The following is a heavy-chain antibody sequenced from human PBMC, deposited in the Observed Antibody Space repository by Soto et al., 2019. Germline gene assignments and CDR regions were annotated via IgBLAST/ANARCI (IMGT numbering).Heavy chain of an antibody. J-gene: IGHJ6*02. V-gene: IGHV1-24*01. CDR3: ARRMVPDSGYARDYYYYYGMDV. CDR2: FDPEDGET. Sequence: ASVKVSCKVSGYTLTELSMHWVRQAPGKGLEWMGGFDPEDGETIYAQKFQGRVTMTEDTSTDTAYMELSSLRSEDTAVYYCARRMVPDSGYARDYYYYYGMDVWGQGTTVTVSS. D-gene: IGHD5-12*01. CDR1: GYTLTELS.